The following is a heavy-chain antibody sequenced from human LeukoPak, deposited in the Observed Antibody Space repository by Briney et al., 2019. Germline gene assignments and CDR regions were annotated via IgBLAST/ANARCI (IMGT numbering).Heavy chain of an antibody. CDR3: SRRSRSYSITDYYYYMDV. J-gene: IGHJ6*03. CDR2: IYYSGST. CDR1: GGSISSGGYY. V-gene: IGHV4-31*03. D-gene: IGHD2-2*02. Sequence: SETLSLTCTVSGGSISSGGYYWSWIRQHPGKGLEWIGYIYYSGSTYYNPSLKSRVTISVDTSKNQFSLKLSSVTAADTAVYYWSRRSRSYSITDYYYYMDVWGKGTTVTVSS.